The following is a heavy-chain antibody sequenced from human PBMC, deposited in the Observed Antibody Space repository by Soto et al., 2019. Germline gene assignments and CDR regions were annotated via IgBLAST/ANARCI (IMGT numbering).Heavy chain of an antibody. V-gene: IGHV4-30-4*01. Sequence: PSETLSLTCTVSGGSISSGDYYWSWIRQPPGKGLEWIGYNYYSGSTCYNPSLKSRVTISVETSKNQFSLKLSSVTAADTAVYYCAREITWSQLRRAYYYDSRRQDAFDIWGQGTMVTVSS. CDR1: GGSISSGDYY. CDR3: AREITWSQLRRAYYYDSRRQDAFDI. J-gene: IGHJ3*02. D-gene: IGHD3-22*01. CDR2: NYYSGST.